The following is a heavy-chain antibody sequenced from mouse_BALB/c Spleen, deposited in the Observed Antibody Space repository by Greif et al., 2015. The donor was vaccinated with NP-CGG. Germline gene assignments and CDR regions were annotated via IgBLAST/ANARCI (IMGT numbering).Heavy chain of an antibody. CDR1: GFTFSSFG. CDR3: ARKYYDGYPGYAMDY. D-gene: IGHD2-3*01. Sequence: EVQGVESGGGLVQPGGSRKLSCAASGFTFSSFGMHWVRQAPEKGLEWVAYISSGSSTIYYADTVKGRFTISRDNPKNTLFLQMTSLRSEDTAMYYCARKYYDGYPGYAMDYWGQGTSVTVSS. CDR2: ISSGSSTI. V-gene: IGHV5-17*02. J-gene: IGHJ4*01.